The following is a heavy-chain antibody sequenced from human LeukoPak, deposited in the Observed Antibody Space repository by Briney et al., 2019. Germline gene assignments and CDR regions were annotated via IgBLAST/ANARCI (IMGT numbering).Heavy chain of an antibody. V-gene: IGHV3-30*04. Sequence: PGGSLRLSCAASGFTFSSYAMHWVRQAPGKGLEWVALISYDGSSKYYADSVKGRFTISRDNAKNSLYLQMNSLRAEDTAVYYCARGGNGGGNSGFPYWYFDLWGRGTLVTVSS. CDR3: ARGGNGGGNSGFPYWYFDL. D-gene: IGHD4-23*01. CDR1: GFTFSSYA. J-gene: IGHJ2*01. CDR2: ISYDGSSK.